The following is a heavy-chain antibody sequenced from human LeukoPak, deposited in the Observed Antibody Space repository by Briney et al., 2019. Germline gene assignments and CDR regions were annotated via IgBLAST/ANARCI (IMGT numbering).Heavy chain of an antibody. CDR1: GGSISSSNYY. D-gene: IGHD3-22*01. CDR3: ARHSARITMIVVVITGAFDI. CDR2: XXXXGST. Sequence: KPSETLSLTCTVSGGSISSSNYYWGWIRQPPGKGLEWXXXXXXXGSTYYNPSLKSRVTISVDTSKNQFSLKLSSVTAADTAVYYCARHSARITMIVVVITGAFDIWGQGTMVTVSS. V-gene: IGHV4-39*01. J-gene: IGHJ3*02.